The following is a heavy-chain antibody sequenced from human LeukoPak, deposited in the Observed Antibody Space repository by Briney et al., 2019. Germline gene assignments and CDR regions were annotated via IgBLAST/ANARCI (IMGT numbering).Heavy chain of an antibody. V-gene: IGHV1-46*01. D-gene: IGHD2-21*01. CDR1: GYSFTSYY. J-gene: IGHJ4*02. CDR2: INPSGGST. Sequence: ASVKVSCKASGYSFTSYYMHWVRQAPGQGLEWMEIINPSGGSTSYAQKFQGRVTMTRDTSTSTVYMELSSLRSEDTAVYYCARDWGLRAEDYWGQGTLVTVSS. CDR3: ARDWGLRAEDY.